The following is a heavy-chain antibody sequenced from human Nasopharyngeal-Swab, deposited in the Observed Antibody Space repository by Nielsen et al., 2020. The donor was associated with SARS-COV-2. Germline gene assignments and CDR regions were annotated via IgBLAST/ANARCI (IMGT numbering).Heavy chain of an antibody. V-gene: IGHV4-59*01. D-gene: IGHD2-2*01. J-gene: IGHJ3*02. Sequence: GSLRLSCTVSGGSISSYCWSWIRQPPGKGLEWIGYIYYSGSTNYNPSLKSRVTISVDTSKNQFSLKLTSVTAADTAVYYCASNSTSWYGSAFDIWGQGTMVTVSS. CDR3: ASNSTSWYGSAFDI. CDR1: GGSISSYC. CDR2: IYYSGST.